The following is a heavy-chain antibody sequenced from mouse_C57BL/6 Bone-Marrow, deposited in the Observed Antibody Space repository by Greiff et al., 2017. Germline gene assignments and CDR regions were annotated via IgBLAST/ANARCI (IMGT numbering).Heavy chain of an antibody. Sequence: EVKLVESGGGLVKPGGSLKLSCAASGFTFSDYGMHWVRQAPEKGLEWVAYISSGSSTIYYADTVKGRFTISRDNAKHTLFLQMTSLRSEDTAMYYCARSYGSSFYWYFDVWGTGTTVTVSS. J-gene: IGHJ1*03. CDR2: ISSGSSTI. CDR1: GFTFSDYG. V-gene: IGHV5-17*01. CDR3: ARSYGSSFYWYFDV. D-gene: IGHD1-1*01.